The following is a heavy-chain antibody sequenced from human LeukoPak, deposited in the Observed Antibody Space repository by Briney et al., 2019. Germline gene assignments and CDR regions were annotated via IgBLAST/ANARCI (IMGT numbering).Heavy chain of an antibody. V-gene: IGHV3-23*01. CDR1: GFTFSSYG. CDR3: ARDRFAAVAGTFYY. Sequence: PGGSLRLSCAASGFTFSSYGMSWVRQAPGKGLEWVSAISGSGGSTYYADSVKGRFTISRDNSKNTLYLQMGSLRAEDMAVYYCARDRFAAVAGTFYYWGQGTLVTVSS. J-gene: IGHJ4*02. D-gene: IGHD6-19*01. CDR2: ISGSGGST.